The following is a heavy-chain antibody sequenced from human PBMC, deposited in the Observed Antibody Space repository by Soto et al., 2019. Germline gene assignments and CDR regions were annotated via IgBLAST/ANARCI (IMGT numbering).Heavy chain of an antibody. Sequence: SETLSLTCTVSGGSINAYYWSWIRQPPGKGLEWIGYISYSGNANYSPSLKSRVFMSMDTSKNQISLNLTSATAADTAVYYCARGVGSSPPRYWGQGILVTVSS. CDR1: GGSINAYY. V-gene: IGHV4-59*01. J-gene: IGHJ4*02. D-gene: IGHD1-26*01. CDR3: ARGVGSSPPRY. CDR2: ISYSGNA.